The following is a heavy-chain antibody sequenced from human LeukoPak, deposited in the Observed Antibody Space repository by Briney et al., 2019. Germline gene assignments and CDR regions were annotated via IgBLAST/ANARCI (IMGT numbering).Heavy chain of an antibody. CDR1: GGTFSSYA. CDR2: IIPIFGTA. V-gene: IGHV1-69*13. D-gene: IGHD4-17*01. Sequence: SVKVSCKASGGTFSSYAISWVRQAPGQGLEWMGGIIPIFGTANYAQKFQGRVTITADESTSTAYMELRSLRSDDTAVYYCARATEPTGLYFDYWGQGTLVTVSS. CDR3: ARATEPTGLYFDY. J-gene: IGHJ4*02.